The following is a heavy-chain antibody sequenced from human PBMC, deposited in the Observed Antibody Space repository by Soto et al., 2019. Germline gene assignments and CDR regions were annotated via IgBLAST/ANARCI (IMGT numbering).Heavy chain of an antibody. CDR3: ASSRVVATTYFDY. D-gene: IGHD5-12*01. V-gene: IGHV1-3*01. CDR2: INAGNGNT. Sequence: ASVTVSCQTSGYTFTGYYMHWVRQAPGQRLEWMGWINAGNGNTKYSQKFQGRVAITRDTSASTAYMELSSLRSEDTAVYYCASSRVVATTYFDYWGQGTLVTVSS. CDR1: GYTFTGYY. J-gene: IGHJ4*02.